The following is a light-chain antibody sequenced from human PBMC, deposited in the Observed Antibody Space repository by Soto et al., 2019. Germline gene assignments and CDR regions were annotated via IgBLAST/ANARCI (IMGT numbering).Light chain of an antibody. V-gene: IGKV3-15*01. Sequence: EIVMTQSPDTLSVSPWESVNPSCRASQSVGSNLAWYQQKPGLAPRVLIYDASTRATGIPARFRGSGSGTEFTLTINSLQSEDSADYYCQQYNKWPRTFGQGTKVDIK. CDR1: QSVGSN. J-gene: IGKJ1*01. CDR3: QQYNKWPRT. CDR2: DAS.